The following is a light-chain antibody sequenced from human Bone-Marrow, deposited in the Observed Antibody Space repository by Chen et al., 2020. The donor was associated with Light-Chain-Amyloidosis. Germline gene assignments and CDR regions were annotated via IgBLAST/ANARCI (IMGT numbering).Light chain of an antibody. CDR3: QSYDNSLSGWV. V-gene: IGLV1-40*01. J-gene: IGLJ3*02. Sequence: QSVLTQPPSVSGAPGQRVTISCTGSSSNIGAPYDVLWYQQLPGAAPKLLIYGTMNRPSRVPDRFSGSKSGTSASLAITGLHAEDEADYYCQSYDNSLSGWVFGGGTKLTVL. CDR2: GTM. CDR1: SSNIGAPYD.